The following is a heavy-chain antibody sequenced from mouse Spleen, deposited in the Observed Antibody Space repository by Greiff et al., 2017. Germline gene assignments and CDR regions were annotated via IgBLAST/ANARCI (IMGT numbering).Heavy chain of an antibody. J-gene: IGHJ3*01. Sequence: QVQLQQSGPELVKPGASVKISCKASGYSFTSYYIHWVKQRPGQGLEWIGWIYPGSGNTKYNEKFKGKATLTADTSSSTAYMQLSSLTSEDSAVYYCAGGNYVAWFAHWGQGTLVTVSA. CDR2: IYPGSGNT. V-gene: IGHV1-66*01. CDR3: AGGNYVAWFAH. D-gene: IGHD2-1*01. CDR1: GYSFTSYY.